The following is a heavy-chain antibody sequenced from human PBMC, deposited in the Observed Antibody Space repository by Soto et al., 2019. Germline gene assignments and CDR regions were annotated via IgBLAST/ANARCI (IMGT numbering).Heavy chain of an antibody. D-gene: IGHD3-9*01. V-gene: IGHV4-34*01. CDR3: ERESHDILTGPPWVWYFDL. CDR1: GGSFSGYY. J-gene: IGHJ2*01. CDR2: INDRGSI. Sequence: QVQLQQWGAGPLRALETLSLTCGVSGGSFSGYYWAWIRQSPGKGLEWIGEINDRGSINYNPSLKSRVSISVDTSKNNYSLNLRSVTAADTAVYYCERESHDILTGPPWVWYFDLWGRGTLVTVSS.